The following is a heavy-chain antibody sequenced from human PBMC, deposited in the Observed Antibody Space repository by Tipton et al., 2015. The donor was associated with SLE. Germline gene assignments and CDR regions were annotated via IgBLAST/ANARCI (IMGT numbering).Heavy chain of an antibody. D-gene: IGHD6-6*01. V-gene: IGHV4-34*01. CDR2: INHSGMT. Sequence: TLSLTCTVYGGSFSGYYWSWIRQPPGKGLEWIGEINHSGMTNYNPSLKSRVTMSVDTSKNQFSLKLNSVTAADTAVFYCARGRAFVQGGFDYWGQGTLVTVSS. J-gene: IGHJ4*02. CDR3: ARGRAFVQGGFDY. CDR1: GGSFSGYY.